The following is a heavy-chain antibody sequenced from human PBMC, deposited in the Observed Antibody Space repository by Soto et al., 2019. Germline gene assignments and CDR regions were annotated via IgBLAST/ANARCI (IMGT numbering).Heavy chain of an antibody. CDR1: GYSFTSYW. CDR3: AILGVEFPSPPGSYPYYYYYYGMDV. D-gene: IGHD1-26*01. J-gene: IGHJ6*02. CDR2: IYPGDSDT. Sequence: PGESLKISCKGSGYSFTSYWIGWVRQMPGKGLEWMGIIYPGDSDTRYSPSFQGQVTISADKSISTAYLQWSSLKASDTAMYYCAILGVEFPSPPGSYPYYYYYYGMDVWGQGTTVTVSS. V-gene: IGHV5-51*01.